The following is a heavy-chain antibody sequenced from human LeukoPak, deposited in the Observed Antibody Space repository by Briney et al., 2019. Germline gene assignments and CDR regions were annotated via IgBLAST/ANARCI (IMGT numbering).Heavy chain of an antibody. CDR2: INHNGNVN. Sequence: GGSLRLSCATSGFTVSSNYMSWARQAPGKGLEWVASINHNGNVNYYVDSVKGRFTISRDNAKNSLYLQMSNLRAEDTAVYFCARGGGLDVWGQGATVTVSS. CDR3: ARGGGLDV. V-gene: IGHV3-7*03. D-gene: IGHD3-16*01. J-gene: IGHJ6*02. CDR1: GFTVSSNY.